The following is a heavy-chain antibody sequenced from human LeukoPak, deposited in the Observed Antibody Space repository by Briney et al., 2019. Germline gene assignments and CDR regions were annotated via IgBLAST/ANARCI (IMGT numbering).Heavy chain of an antibody. J-gene: IGHJ4*02. D-gene: IGHD5-24*01. CDR2: IKEDGSEK. CDR3: STKRGLHGIYYFDF. V-gene: IGHV3-7*01. Sequence: GGSLRLSCAASGFTFSTYWMSWVRQAPGKGLEWVANIKEDGSEKYYVDSVKGRFTISRDNAKNSLYLQMSSLRAEDTAVYYCSTKRGLHGIYYFDFWGQGTLVTVSS. CDR1: GFTFSTYW.